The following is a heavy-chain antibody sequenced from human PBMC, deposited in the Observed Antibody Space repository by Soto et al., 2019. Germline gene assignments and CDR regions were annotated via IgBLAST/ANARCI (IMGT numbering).Heavy chain of an antibody. Sequence: ASVKVSCKASGYTFTGYYMHWVRQAPGQGLEWMGWINPNSGGTNYAQKFQGRVTMTRDTSISTAYMELSRLRSDDTAVYYCASHYDFWSCYYKYYYYGMDVWGQGTTVTVSS. CDR1: GYTFTGYY. J-gene: IGHJ6*02. CDR3: ASHYDFWSCYYKYYYYGMDV. D-gene: IGHD3-3*01. V-gene: IGHV1-2*02. CDR2: INPNSGGT.